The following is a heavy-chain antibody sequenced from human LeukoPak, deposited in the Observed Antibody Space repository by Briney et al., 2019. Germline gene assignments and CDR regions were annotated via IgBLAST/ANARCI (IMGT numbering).Heavy chain of an antibody. V-gene: IGHV4-34*01. CDR1: GGSFSGYY. CDR3: ARVLGYKGPHFDY. Sequence: SETLSLTCAVYGGSFSGYYWSWIRQPPGKGLEWIGEINHSGSTNYNPSLKSRVTISVDTSKNQFSLKLSSVTAADTAVYYCARVLGYKGPHFDYWGQGTLVTVSS. CDR2: INHSGST. J-gene: IGHJ4*02. D-gene: IGHD5-24*01.